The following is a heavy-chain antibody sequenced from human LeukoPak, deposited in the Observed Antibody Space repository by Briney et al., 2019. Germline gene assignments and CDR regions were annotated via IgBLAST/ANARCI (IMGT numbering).Heavy chain of an antibody. Sequence: ASVKVSCKASGYTFTSYGISWVRQAPGQGLEWMGWINPNSGGTNYAQKFQGRVTMTRDTSISTAYMELSRLRSDDTAVYYCARVKVRGYTAMVPQKNWFDPWGQGTLVTVSS. CDR3: ARVKVRGYTAMVPQKNWFDP. V-gene: IGHV1-2*02. J-gene: IGHJ5*02. D-gene: IGHD5-18*01. CDR2: INPNSGGT. CDR1: GYTFTSYG.